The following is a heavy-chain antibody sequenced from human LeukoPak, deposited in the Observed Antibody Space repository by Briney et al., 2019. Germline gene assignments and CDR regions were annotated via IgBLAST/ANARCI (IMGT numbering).Heavy chain of an antibody. CDR1: GFTLNNYG. V-gene: IGHV3-30*02. Sequence: PGGSLRLSCAASGFTLNNYGMHWVRQAPGKGLEWVAFIGYNGKNQYYADSVKGRFTISRDNSKNTLYLQMNSLKGDDTAVYYCAKDSAFYYIDVWGKGTTVIISS. D-gene: IGHD3-10*01. CDR2: IGYNGKNQ. J-gene: IGHJ6*03. CDR3: AKDSAFYYIDV.